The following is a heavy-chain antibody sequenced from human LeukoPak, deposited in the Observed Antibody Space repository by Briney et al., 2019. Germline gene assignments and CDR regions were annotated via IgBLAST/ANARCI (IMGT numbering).Heavy chain of an antibody. CDR3: VRGDWNDVSDAFDI. V-gene: IGHV3-30*09. CDR1: GFTSTSYASYA. Sequence: PGGSLRLSCAASGFTSTSYASYAMQWVRQAPGKGLEWLAFISFDGSKKYYADSVKARFAISRDNSKNTLSLQMNSLRTEDTAVYYCVRGDWNDVSDAFDIWGQGTLVTVSS. CDR2: ISFDGSKK. D-gene: IGHD1-1*01. J-gene: IGHJ3*02.